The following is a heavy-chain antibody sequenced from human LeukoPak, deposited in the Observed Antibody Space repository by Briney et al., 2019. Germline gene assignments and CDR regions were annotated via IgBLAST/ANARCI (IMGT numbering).Heavy chain of an antibody. D-gene: IGHD2-2*01. CDR2: INHSGST. Sequence: PSETLSLTCAVYGGSFSGYYWSWIRQPLGKGLEWIGEINHSGSTNYNPSLKSRVTISVDTSKNQFSLKLSSVTAADTAVYYCARGRGVVVPAADDYWGQGTLVTVSS. V-gene: IGHV4-34*01. CDR1: GGSFSGYY. CDR3: ARGRGVVVPAADDY. J-gene: IGHJ4*02.